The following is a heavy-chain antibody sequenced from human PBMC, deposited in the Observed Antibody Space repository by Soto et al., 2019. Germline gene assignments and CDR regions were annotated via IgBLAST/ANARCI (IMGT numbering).Heavy chain of an antibody. V-gene: IGHV1-3*01. CDR2: INAGNGNT. J-gene: IGHJ4*02. Sequence: GASVKVSCKASGYTFTSYAMHWVRQAPGHRLEWMGWINAGNGNTKYSQKFQGRVTITRDTSASTAYMELSSLRSEDTAVYYCARSIVVVTSFDYWGQGTLVTVSS. CDR3: ARSIVVVTSFDY. D-gene: IGHD3-22*01. CDR1: GYTFTSYA.